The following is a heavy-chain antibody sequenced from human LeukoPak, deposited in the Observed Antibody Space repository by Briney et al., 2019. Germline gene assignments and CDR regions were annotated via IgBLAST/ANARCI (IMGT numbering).Heavy chain of an antibody. Sequence: GGAPRLSSTASGFNLLDYVMHWVRPAPGRGLEWVSGISWNSVYIGYADSVKGRFTISRDNAKNSLFLQMDNLRPEDTALYYCAKELRRDNSRLDSWGQGTLISVSS. CDR2: ISWNSVYI. J-gene: IGHJ4*02. CDR1: GFNLLDYV. D-gene: IGHD1-1*01. V-gene: IGHV3-9*01. CDR3: AKELRRDNSRLDS.